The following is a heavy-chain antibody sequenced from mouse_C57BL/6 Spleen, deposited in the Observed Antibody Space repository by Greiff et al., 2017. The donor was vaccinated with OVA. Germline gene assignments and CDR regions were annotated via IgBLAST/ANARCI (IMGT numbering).Heavy chain of an antibody. D-gene: IGHD1-1*01. J-gene: IGHJ2*01. V-gene: IGHV14-2*01. CDR2: IDPEDGET. Sequence: EVQLQQSGAELVKPGASVKLSCTASGFNIKDYYMHWVKQRTEQGLEWIGRIDPEDGETKYAPKFQGQATITADTYSNTADRQLSSLTSEDTAVYYCARMILRDGMWDYWGQGTTLTVSS. CDR1: GFNIKDYY. CDR3: ARMILRDGMWDY.